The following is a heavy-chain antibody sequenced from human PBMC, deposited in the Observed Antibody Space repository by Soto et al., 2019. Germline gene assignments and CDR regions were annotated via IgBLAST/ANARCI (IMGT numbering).Heavy chain of an antibody. J-gene: IGHJ6*02. CDR2: ISADGGTT. CDR1: GLTFRTYG. CDR3: AKLEVRFGNAMDV. Sequence: EVQLLESGGGLVQPGGSLRLSCAASGLTFRTYGMAWVRQAPGKGLEWVSAISADGGTTSYADSVRGRFTISRDISKNTLYLQMNSLRAGDTAVYYCAKLEVRFGNAMDVWGQGTTVTVSS. V-gene: IGHV3-23*01. D-gene: IGHD3-22*01.